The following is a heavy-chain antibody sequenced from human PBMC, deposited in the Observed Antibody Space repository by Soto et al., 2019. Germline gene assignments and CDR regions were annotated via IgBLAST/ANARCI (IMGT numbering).Heavy chain of an antibody. V-gene: IGHV1-18*01. D-gene: IGHD6-6*01. J-gene: IGHJ4*02. CDR3: ASSIAARRGPFDY. CDR2: ISAYNGNT. CDR1: GYTFTSYG. Sequence: ASVKVSCKVSGYTFTSYGISWVRQAPGQGLEWMGWISAYNGNTNYAQKLQGRVTITRDTSASTAYMELSSLRSEDTAVYYCASSIAARRGPFDYWGQGTLVTVSS.